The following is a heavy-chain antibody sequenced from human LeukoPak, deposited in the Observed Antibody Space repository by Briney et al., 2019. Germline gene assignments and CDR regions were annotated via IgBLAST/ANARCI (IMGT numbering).Heavy chain of an antibody. Sequence: SETLSLTCTVSGVSISSSSYYWGWIRQPPGKGLEWIGSIYYSGSTYYNPSLKSRVTISVDTSKNQFSLNLSSVTAADTAVYYCAILTYYDFWSGQVYYFDYWGQGTLVTVSS. CDR1: GVSISSSSYY. CDR3: AILTYYDFWSGQVYYFDY. V-gene: IGHV4-39*01. D-gene: IGHD3-3*01. J-gene: IGHJ4*02. CDR2: IYYSGST.